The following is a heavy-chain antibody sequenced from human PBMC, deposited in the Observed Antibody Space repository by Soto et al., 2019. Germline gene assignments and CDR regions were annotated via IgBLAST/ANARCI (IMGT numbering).Heavy chain of an antibody. Sequence: QVQLVESGGGVVQPGRSLRLSCAASGFTFSSYGMHWVRQAPGKGLEWVAVIWYDGSNKYYADSVKGRFTISRDNSKNTLYLQMNSLRAEDTAVYYCARGYCSSTSCYGIGDHWGQGTLVTVSS. CDR1: GFTFSSYG. V-gene: IGHV3-33*01. J-gene: IGHJ4*02. CDR3: ARGYCSSTSCYGIGDH. CDR2: IWYDGSNK. D-gene: IGHD2-2*01.